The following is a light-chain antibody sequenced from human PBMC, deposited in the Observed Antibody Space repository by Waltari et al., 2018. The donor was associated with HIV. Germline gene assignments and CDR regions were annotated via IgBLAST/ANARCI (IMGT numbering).Light chain of an antibody. Sequence: EIVLTQSPVPLSLSPGDSATLSCSASQSVSSSYFAWYPQRPRQSPRLLIYDTSSRDTGVPDRFSGSGSGTDCTLTISRLEPEDFAVYHCQYYGTSPETFGQGTKVEIK. V-gene: IGKV3-20*01. J-gene: IGKJ1*01. CDR3: QYYGTSPET. CDR1: QSVSSSY. CDR2: DTS.